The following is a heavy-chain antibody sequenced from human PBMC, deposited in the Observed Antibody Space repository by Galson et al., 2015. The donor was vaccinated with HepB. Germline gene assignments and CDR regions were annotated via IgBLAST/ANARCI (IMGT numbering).Heavy chain of an antibody. Sequence: ETLSLTCNVSGGSISTYYWSWIRQPPGKGLEWIGYIYYNGRTNYNPSLKSRVTILLDASKNQFSLNLSSVTAADTALYYCAREAYYYDSSGSYDALNVWGQGTMVTVSS. CDR2: IYYNGRT. V-gene: IGHV4-59*01. D-gene: IGHD3-22*01. CDR1: GGSISTYY. CDR3: AREAYYYDSSGSYDALNV. J-gene: IGHJ3*01.